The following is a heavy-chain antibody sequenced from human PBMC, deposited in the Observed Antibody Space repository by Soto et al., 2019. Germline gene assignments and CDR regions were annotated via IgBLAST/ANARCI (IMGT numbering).Heavy chain of an antibody. J-gene: IGHJ4*02. CDR1: GYTFTSYG. CDR3: ARIGPVDSSGPHDY. CDR2: ISAYNGNT. V-gene: IGHV1-18*01. D-gene: IGHD3-22*01. Sequence: ASVKVSCKASGYTFTSYGISWVRQAPGQGLEWMGWISAYNGNTNYAQKLQGRVTMTTDTSTSTAYMELRSLRSDDTAVYYCARIGPVDSSGPHDYWAQRTLVTVSS.